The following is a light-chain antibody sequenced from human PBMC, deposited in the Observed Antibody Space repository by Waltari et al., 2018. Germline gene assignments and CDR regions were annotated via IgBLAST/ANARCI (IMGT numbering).Light chain of an antibody. CDR2: EGS. V-gene: IGLV2-23*01. Sequence: SAPTQPASLSGCHGPCMATSCPGHRRDVAGYNLLSWYQHHPGKAPKVMIYEGSERPSGVSNRFSGSKSGNTASLTISGLQAEDEADYYCCSYAGSSPSVVFGGGTKLTVL. CDR3: CSYAGSSPSVV. J-gene: IGLJ2*01. CDR1: RRDVAGYNL.